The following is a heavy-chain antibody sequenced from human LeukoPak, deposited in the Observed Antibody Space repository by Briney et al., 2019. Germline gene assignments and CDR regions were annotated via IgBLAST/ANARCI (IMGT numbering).Heavy chain of an antibody. V-gene: IGHV1-2*02. CDR1: GYTFTGYY. CDR3: ARQRITMVRGVGGVFDP. CDR2: INPNSGGT. Sequence: ASVKVSCKASGYTFTGYYMHWVRQAPGQGLEWMGWINPNSGGTSHAQKFQGRVTMTRDTSISTAYMELSRLRSDDTAVYYCARQRITMVRGVGGVFDPWGQGTLVTVSS. D-gene: IGHD3-10*01. J-gene: IGHJ5*02.